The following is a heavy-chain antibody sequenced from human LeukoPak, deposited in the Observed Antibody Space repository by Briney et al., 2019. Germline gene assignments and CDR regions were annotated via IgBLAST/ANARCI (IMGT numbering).Heavy chain of an antibody. D-gene: IGHD3-10*01. CDR1: GYSFTSYW. CDR3: ARLPFASSTPFDY. CDR2: IYPGNSDT. V-gene: IGHV5-51*01. Sequence: GESLKISCKGSGYSFTSYWISWVRQMPGKGLEWMGIIYPGNSDTRYSPSFQGQVTISVDKSISTAYLQWSSLKASDTAMYYCARLPFASSTPFDYWGQGTLVTVSS. J-gene: IGHJ4*02.